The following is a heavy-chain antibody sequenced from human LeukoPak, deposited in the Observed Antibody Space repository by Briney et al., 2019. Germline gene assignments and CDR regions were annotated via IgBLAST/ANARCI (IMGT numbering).Heavy chain of an antibody. J-gene: IGHJ6*02. CDR2: INHSGST. V-gene: IGHV4-34*01. CDR3: AREAYYDSSGYLYHYYGMDV. D-gene: IGHD3-22*01. Sequence: SETLSLTCAVYGGSFSGYYWSWIRQPPGKGLEWIGEINHSGSTNYNPSLKSRVTISVDTSKNQFSLKLSSVTAADTAVYYCAREAYYDSSGYLYHYYGMDVWGQGTTVTVSS. CDR1: GGSFSGYY.